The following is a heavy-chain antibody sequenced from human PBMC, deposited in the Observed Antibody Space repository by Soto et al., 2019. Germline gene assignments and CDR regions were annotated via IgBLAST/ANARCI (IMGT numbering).Heavy chain of an antibody. D-gene: IGHD3-10*01. CDR2: ISGSGGST. Sequence: GGSLRLSCAASGFTFSSYAMSWVRQAPGKGLEWVSAISGSGGSTYYADSVKGRFTISRDNSKNTLYLQMNSLRAEDKAVYYCAKFLQPFSLGSYYYGSGNNAFDIWGQGTMVTVSS. J-gene: IGHJ3*02. V-gene: IGHV3-23*01. CDR1: GFTFSSYA. CDR3: AKFLQPFSLGSYYYGSGNNAFDI.